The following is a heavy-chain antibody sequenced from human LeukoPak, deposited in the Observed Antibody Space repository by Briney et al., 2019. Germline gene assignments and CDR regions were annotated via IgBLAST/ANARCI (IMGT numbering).Heavy chain of an antibody. Sequence: SETLSLTCAVYGGSFSGYYWSWIRQPPGKGLEWIGEINHSGSTNYNPSLKSRVTISVDTSKNQFSLKLSSVTAADTAVYYCARVGRGPPLYYFDYWGQGTLVTVSS. J-gene: IGHJ4*02. V-gene: IGHV4-34*01. CDR2: INHSGST. CDR1: GGSFSGYY. CDR3: ARVGRGPPLYYFDY.